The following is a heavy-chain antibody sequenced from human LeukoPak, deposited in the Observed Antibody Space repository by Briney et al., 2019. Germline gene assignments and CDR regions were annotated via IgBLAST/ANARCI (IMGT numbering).Heavy chain of an antibody. D-gene: IGHD3-10*01. Sequence: GGSLRLSCAASGFTFSSYSMNWVRQAPGKGLEWVSSISSSSTYIYYADSVKGRFTISRDNAKNSLYLQMNSLRAEDTAVYYCASDLWFGELWIDYWGQGTLVTVSS. CDR1: GFTFSSYS. CDR3: ASDLWFGELWIDY. V-gene: IGHV3-21*01. CDR2: ISSSSTYI. J-gene: IGHJ4*02.